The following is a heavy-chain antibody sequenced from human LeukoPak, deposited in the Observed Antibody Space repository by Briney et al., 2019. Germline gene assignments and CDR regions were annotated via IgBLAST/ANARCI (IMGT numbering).Heavy chain of an antibody. V-gene: IGHV4-39*07. CDR2: IYYSGST. CDR3: ARGGYSSGCNSCYYYYMDV. D-gene: IGHD6-19*01. J-gene: IGHJ6*03. CDR1: GVSISSSNSY. Sequence: PSETLSLTCSVSGVSISSSNSYWGWIRQPPGKGLEWIGSIYYSGSTYYNPSLKSRVTISVDTSKNQFSLKLSSVTAADTAVYYCARGGYSSGCNSCYYYYMDVWGKGTTVTVSS.